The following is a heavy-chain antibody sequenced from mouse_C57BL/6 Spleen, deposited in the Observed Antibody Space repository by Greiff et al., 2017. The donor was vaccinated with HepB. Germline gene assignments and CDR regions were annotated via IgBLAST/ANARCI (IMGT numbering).Heavy chain of an antibody. D-gene: IGHD1-1*01. J-gene: IGHJ1*03. CDR2: INPNYGTT. Sequence: VHVKQSGPELVKPGASVKISCKASGYSFTDYNMNWVKQSNGKSLEWIGEINPNYGTTSYNQKFKGKATLTVDKSSSTAYMQLNSLTSEDSAVYYCARSITTVGYFDVWGTGTTVTVSS. V-gene: IGHV1-39*01. CDR3: ARSITTVGYFDV. CDR1: GYSFTDYN.